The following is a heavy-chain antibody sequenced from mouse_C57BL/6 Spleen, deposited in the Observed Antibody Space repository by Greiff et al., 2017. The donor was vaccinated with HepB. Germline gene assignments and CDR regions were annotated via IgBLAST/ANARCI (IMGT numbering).Heavy chain of an antibody. CDR3: TRRNEGYYAMDY. CDR1: GYTFTDYE. Sequence: QVQLQQSGAELVRPGASVTLSSKASGYTFTDYEMHWVKQTPVHGLEWIGAIDPETGGTAYNQKFKGKAILTADKSSSTAYMELRSLTSEDSAVYYCTRRNEGYYAMDYWGQGTSVTVSS. V-gene: IGHV1-15*01. CDR2: IDPETGGT. J-gene: IGHJ4*01.